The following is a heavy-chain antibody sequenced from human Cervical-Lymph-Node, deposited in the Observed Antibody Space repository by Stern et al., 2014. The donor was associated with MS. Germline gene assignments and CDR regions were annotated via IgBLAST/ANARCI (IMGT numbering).Heavy chain of an antibody. D-gene: IGHD3-10*01. CDR1: GYTFNAYY. J-gene: IGHJ4*02. CDR3: AKDLTLASGSYYSDLLDY. Sequence: VQLVESGAEVKKPGASVKISCKTSGYTFNAYYLHWVRQTPGEGLEWMGRVNPNSGGTNLAQKFQGRVIMTRDTSINTTHLEVTGLTSDDTAVYYCAKDLTLASGSYYSDLLDYWGQGTLVTVSS. V-gene: IGHV1-2*06. CDR2: VNPNSGGT.